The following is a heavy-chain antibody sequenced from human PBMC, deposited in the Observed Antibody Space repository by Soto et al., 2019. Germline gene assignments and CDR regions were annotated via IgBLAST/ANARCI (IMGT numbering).Heavy chain of an antibody. D-gene: IGHD1-1*01. CDR1: GYTFTSYD. J-gene: IGHJ4*02. CDR3: ARGVDAGVDS. Sequence: QVQLVQSGAEVKEPGASVRVSCKASGYTFTSYDINWMRQATGQGLEWMGWMSPNSGYTGYAQKFQGRVTMTMDTSVSTAYMELTNLRSDDTAMYYCARGVDAGVDSWGQGTLVAVSS. V-gene: IGHV1-8*01. CDR2: MSPNSGYT.